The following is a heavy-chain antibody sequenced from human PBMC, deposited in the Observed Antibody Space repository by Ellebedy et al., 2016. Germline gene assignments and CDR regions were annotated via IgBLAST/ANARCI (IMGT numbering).Heavy chain of an antibody. CDR1: GFTFSSYG. D-gene: IGHD1-26*01. CDR2: ISYDGSNK. V-gene: IGHV3-30*03. Sequence: GGSLRLSXAASGFTFSSYGMHWVRQAPGKGLEWVAVISYDGSNKYYADSVKGRFTISRDNSKNSLYLQMNSLRAEDTAVYYCARVAEVGAYDAFDIWGQGTMVTVSS. CDR3: ARVAEVGAYDAFDI. J-gene: IGHJ3*02.